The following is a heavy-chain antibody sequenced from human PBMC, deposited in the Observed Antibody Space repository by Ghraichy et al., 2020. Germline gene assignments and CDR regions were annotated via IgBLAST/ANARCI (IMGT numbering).Heavy chain of an antibody. Sequence: ASVKVSCKASGYTFISYAMHWVRQAPGQRLEWMGWINAGNGYTKYSQKFQARVTITRDTSASTVYMELSSLRSEDTAVYYCARDYGDYEDYFDYWGQGTLVTVSS. CDR2: INAGNGYT. J-gene: IGHJ4*02. V-gene: IGHV1-3*01. CDR3: ARDYGDYEDYFDY. CDR1: GYTFISYA. D-gene: IGHD4-17*01.